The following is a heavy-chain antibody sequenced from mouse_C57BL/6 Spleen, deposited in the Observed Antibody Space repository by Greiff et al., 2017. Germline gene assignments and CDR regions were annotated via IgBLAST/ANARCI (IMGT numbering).Heavy chain of an antibody. J-gene: IGHJ2*01. CDR1: GFNIKNTY. Sequence: DVQLVESVAELVRPGASVKLSCTASGFNIKNTYMHWVKQRPEQGLEWIGRIDPANGNTKYAPKFQGKATITADTSSNTAYLQLSSLTSEDTAIYYCARGSGYGNYVLDYWGQGTTLTVSS. D-gene: IGHD2-1*01. V-gene: IGHV14-3*01. CDR2: IDPANGNT. CDR3: ARGSGYGNYVLDY.